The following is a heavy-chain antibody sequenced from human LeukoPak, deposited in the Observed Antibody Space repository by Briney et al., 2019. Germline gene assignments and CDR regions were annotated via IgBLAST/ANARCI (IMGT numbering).Heavy chain of an antibody. J-gene: IGHJ4*02. V-gene: IGHV3-30*02. CDR3: AKGVVPAAIHGFDY. CDR2: IRYDGSNK. CDR1: GFTFSSYG. Sequence: GGSLRLSCAASGFTFSSYGMHWVRQAPGKGLEWVAFIRYDGSNKYYADSVKGRFTISRDNSKNTLYLQMNSLRAEDTAVYYCAKGVVPAAIHGFDYWGQGTLVTVSS. D-gene: IGHD2-2*02.